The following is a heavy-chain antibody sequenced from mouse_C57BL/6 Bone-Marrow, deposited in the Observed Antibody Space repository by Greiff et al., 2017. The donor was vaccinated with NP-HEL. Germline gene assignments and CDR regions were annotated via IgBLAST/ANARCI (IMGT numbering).Heavy chain of an antibody. CDR2: IDPSDSYT. V-gene: IGHV1-59*01. Sequence: QVQLQQPGAELVRPGTSVKLSCKASGYTFTSYWMHWVKQRPGQGLEWIGVIDPSDSYTNYNQKFKGKATLTVDTSSSTAYMQLSSLTSEDSAVYYCARSEVYDGKAYWGQGTLVTVSA. D-gene: IGHD2-3*01. J-gene: IGHJ3*01. CDR3: ARSEVYDGKAY. CDR1: GYTFTSYW.